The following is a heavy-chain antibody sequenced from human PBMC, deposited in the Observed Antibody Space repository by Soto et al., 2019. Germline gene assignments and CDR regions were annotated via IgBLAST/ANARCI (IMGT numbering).Heavy chain of an antibody. CDR3: ARLGNSLATFDI. V-gene: IGHV5-10-1*01. CDR2: IDPSDSES. Sequence: GESLKISCSGSGYSFTTCWISWVRQMPGKGLEWMGKIDPSDSESNYSPSFEGHVTISADKSISTAYLQWSTLKASDTAMYYCARLGNSLATFDIWGQGTMVTVSS. D-gene: IGHD2-15*01. CDR1: GYSFTTCW. J-gene: IGHJ3*02.